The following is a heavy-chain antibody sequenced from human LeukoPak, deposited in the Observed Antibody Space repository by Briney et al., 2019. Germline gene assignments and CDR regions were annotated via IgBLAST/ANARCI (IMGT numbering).Heavy chain of an antibody. D-gene: IGHD2-2*01. CDR3: ARDYCSSTSCYPDY. CDR1: GFTFSSYA. V-gene: IGHV3-64*01. CDR2: ISSNGGST. J-gene: IGHJ4*02. Sequence: GGSLRLSCAASGFTFSSYAMHWVRQAPGKRLEYVSAISSNGGSTYYANSVRGRFTISRDNSKDTLYLQMGSLRAEDMAVYYCARDYCSSTSCYPDYWGQGTLVTVSS.